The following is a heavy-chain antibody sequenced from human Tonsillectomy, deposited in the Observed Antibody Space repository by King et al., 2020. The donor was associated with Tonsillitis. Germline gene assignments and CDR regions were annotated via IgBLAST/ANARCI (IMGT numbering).Heavy chain of an antibody. CDR2: ISDDGSNK. D-gene: IGHD2-21*01. CDR1: GFIFRNYA. V-gene: IGHV3-30-3*01. CDR3: ARGRVTMIGAHFDS. J-gene: IGHJ4*02. Sequence: VQLVESGGGVVQPGRSLRLSCAASGFIFRNYATYWVRQAPGKGLEWVAVISDDGSNKYYADSVKDQFTISRDNSKNTLYLQMNSLRAEDMAMYYCARGRVTMIGAHFDSWGQGTLVTVSS.